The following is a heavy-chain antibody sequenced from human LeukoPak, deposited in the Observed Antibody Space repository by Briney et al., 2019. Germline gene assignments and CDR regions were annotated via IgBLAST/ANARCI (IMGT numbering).Heavy chain of an antibody. CDR2: INPNSGGT. J-gene: IGHJ4*02. CDR3: ARGIAAAGTTSHTY. CDR1: GYTFTGYY. V-gene: IGHV1-2*02. D-gene: IGHD6-13*01. Sequence: ASEKVSCKASGYTFTGYYMHWVRQAPGQGLEWMGWINPNSGGTNYAQKFQGRVTMTRDTSISTAYMELSRLRSDDTAVYYCARGIAAAGTTSHTYWGQGTLVTVSS.